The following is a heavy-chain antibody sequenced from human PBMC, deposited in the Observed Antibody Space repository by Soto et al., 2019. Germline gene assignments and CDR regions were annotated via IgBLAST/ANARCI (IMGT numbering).Heavy chain of an antibody. Sequence: PGGSLRLSCVASGFTFSDYWMSWVRQAPGKGLEWVAVISYDENNKYYADSVKGRFTISRDNSKNTLYLQMNSLRADDTADYYCAKGTGWYLDSWGQGTLVTVSS. CDR3: AKGTGWYLDS. D-gene: IGHD6-19*01. J-gene: IGHJ4*02. V-gene: IGHV3-30*18. CDR2: ISYDENNK. CDR1: GFTFSDYW.